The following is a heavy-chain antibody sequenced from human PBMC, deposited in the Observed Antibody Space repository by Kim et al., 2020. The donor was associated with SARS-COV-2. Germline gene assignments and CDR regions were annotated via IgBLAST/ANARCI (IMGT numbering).Heavy chain of an antibody. CDR2: ITRDGGST. CDR3: VRGSEGWFGELCV. Sequence: GGSLRLSCSASGLTFSSFAFHWVRQAPGKGLQYVSAITRDGGSTYYADSLKGRITISRDNSMNVLFLQLTSLSPDDTAVYYCVRGSEGWFGELCVWGQGTLVTVSS. V-gene: IGHV3-64D*09. D-gene: IGHD3-10*01. CDR1: GLTFSSFA. J-gene: IGHJ4*02.